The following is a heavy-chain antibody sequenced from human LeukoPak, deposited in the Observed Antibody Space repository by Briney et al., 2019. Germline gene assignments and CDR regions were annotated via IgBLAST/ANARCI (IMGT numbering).Heavy chain of an antibody. CDR1: GFTFSSYG. CDR2: ISYDGSNK. D-gene: IGHD3-22*01. J-gene: IGHJ1*01. Sequence: GGSLRLSCAVSGFTFSSYGMHWVRQAPGKGLEWVAVISYDGSNKYYADSVKGRFTISRDNAKNSLYLQMNSLRAEDTAVYYCARDKRGYYDSSGYKYFQHWGQGTLVTVSS. V-gene: IGHV3-30*03. CDR3: ARDKRGYYDSSGYKYFQH.